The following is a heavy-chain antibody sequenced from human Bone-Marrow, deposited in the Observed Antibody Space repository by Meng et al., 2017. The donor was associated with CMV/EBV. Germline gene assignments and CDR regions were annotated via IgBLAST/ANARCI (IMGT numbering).Heavy chain of an antibody. CDR3: AKDRGVTHFDY. Sequence: GESLKISCAASGFTFSSYAMSWVRQAPGKGLEWVSAISGSGGSTYYADSVKGRFTISRDNSKNTLYLQMNSLRAEDTAVYYCAKDRGVTHFDYWGQGTLVTVSS. J-gene: IGHJ4*02. CDR2: ISGSGGST. CDR1: GFTFSSYA. V-gene: IGHV3-23*01. D-gene: IGHD3-10*01.